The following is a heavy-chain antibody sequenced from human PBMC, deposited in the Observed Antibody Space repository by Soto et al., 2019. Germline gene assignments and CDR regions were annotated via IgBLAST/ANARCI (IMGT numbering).Heavy chain of an antibody. CDR3: TRGYGDYVRDY. V-gene: IGHV3-73*01. CDR2: IRSKSNSYAT. CDR1: GFTFSGSA. Sequence: EVQLVESGGGLVQPGGSLKLSCAVSGFTFSGSAMHWVRQASGKGLEWVGRIRSKSNSYATAYAASVKGRFTISRDDSXXXXXXXXXXLXTEDTAVYYXTRGYGDYVRDYWGQGTLVTVSS. D-gene: IGHD4-17*01. J-gene: IGHJ4*02.